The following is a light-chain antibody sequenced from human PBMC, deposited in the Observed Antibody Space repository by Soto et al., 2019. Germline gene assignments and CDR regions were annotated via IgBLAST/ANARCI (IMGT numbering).Light chain of an antibody. CDR1: SRDVGSYNY. V-gene: IGLV2-14*01. Sequence: QSVLTQPASVSGSPGQSITISCTGTSRDVGSYNYVSWYPQHPGKAPKLMIYDVSTRPSGLSTLFSGSKSGNTASLTISGLQAEDEADYYCSSYTSSSTLGVYGGGTKVT. CDR3: SSYTSSSTLGV. CDR2: DVS. J-gene: IGLJ2*01.